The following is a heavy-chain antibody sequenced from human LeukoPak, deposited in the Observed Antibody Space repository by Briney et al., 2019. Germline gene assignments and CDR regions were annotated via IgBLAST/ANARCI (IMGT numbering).Heavy chain of an antibody. V-gene: IGHV7-4-1*02. CDR1: GYTVTSIT. D-gene: IGHD3-22*01. CDR3: ARGYDTTGFFSY. J-gene: IGHJ4*02. Sequence: ASVTCSCMASGYTVTSITMNWLRQSPGQRLECLGWINTNTGNPTYAQGFTGRFVFSLDTSVSTAFLQISSLKAEDTAIYYCARGYDTTGFFSYWGQGTLVTVSS. CDR2: INTNTGNP.